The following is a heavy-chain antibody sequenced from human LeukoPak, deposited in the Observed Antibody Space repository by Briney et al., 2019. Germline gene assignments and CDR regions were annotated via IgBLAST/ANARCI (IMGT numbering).Heavy chain of an antibody. J-gene: IGHJ6*02. CDR3: ARGSPRGTDYYYYGMDV. CDR1: GFTFSDYY. D-gene: IGHD1-26*01. CDR2: ISSSGSTI. V-gene: IGHV3-11*01. Sequence: GGSLRLSCAASGFTFSDYYMSWIRQAPGKGLEWVSYISSSGSTIYYADSVKGRLTISRDNPKNSLYLQMNSLRAEDTAVYYCARGSPRGTDYYYYGMDVWGQGTTVTVSS.